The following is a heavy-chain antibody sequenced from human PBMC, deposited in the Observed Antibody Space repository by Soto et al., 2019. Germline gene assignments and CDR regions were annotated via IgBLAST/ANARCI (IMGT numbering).Heavy chain of an antibody. V-gene: IGHV4-30-4*01. CDR3: ARRPQDCSGGRCYLYFHH. Sequence: SEALSLTCTVSGGSISSGDYYWSWIRQPPGKGLEWIGYIYYSGSTYYNPSLKSRVTISVDTSKNQFSLKLSSVTAADTAVYYCARRPQDCSGGRCYLYFHHWGQGTLVTVSS. J-gene: IGHJ1*01. CDR2: IYYSGST. CDR1: GGSISSGDYY. D-gene: IGHD2-15*01.